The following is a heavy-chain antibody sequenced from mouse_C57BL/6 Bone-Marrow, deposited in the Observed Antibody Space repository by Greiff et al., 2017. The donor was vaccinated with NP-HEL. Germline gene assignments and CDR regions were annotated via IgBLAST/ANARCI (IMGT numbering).Heavy chain of an antibody. V-gene: IGHV2-2*01. CDR3: ARENRGFAY. J-gene: IGHJ3*01. CDR1: GFSLTSYG. Sequence: VQLQQSGPGLVQPSQSLSITCTVSGFSLTSYGVHWVRQSPGKGLEWLGVIWRGGSTDYNAAFISRLSISKDNSKSQVFFKMNSLQADDTAIYYCARENRGFAYWGQGTLVTVSA. CDR2: IWRGGST.